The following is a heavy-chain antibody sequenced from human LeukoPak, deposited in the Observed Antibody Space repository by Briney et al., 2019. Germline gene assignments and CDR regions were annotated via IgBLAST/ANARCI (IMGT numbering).Heavy chain of an antibody. CDR2: IIPIFGTA. D-gene: IGHD5-18*01. CDR3: ARVGDTAISYYYYYYMDV. Sequence: GGSLRLSCAASGFTFSSYAISWVRQAPGQGLEWMGGIIPIFGTANYAQKFQGRVTITADESTSTAYMELSSLRSEDTAVYYCARVGDTAISYYYYYYMDVWGKGTTVTVSS. CDR1: GFTFSSYA. V-gene: IGHV1-69*01. J-gene: IGHJ6*03.